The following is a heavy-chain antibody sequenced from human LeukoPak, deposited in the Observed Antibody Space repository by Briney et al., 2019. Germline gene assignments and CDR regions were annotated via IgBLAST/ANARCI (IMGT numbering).Heavy chain of an antibody. J-gene: IGHJ6*02. CDR2: FYYSGST. Sequence: SETLSLTCTVSGGSISSYYWSWIRQPPGKGLEWIGYFYYSGSTNYNPSLKSRVTISVDTSKNQFSLKLSSVTAADTAVYYCARVGTYYDFWSGYYTRTAAYYGMDVWGQGTTVTVSS. D-gene: IGHD3-3*01. CDR1: GGSISSYY. V-gene: IGHV4-59*01. CDR3: ARVGTYYDFWSGYYTRTAAYYGMDV.